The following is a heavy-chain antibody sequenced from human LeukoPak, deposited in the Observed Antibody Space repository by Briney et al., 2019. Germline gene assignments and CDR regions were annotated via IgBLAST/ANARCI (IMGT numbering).Heavy chain of an antibody. V-gene: IGHV1-69*01. CDR2: IIPIFGTA. CDR1: GGTFSSYA. CDR3: ARGYSGSYYFDPIF. D-gene: IGHD1-26*01. J-gene: IGHJ4*02. Sequence: SVKVSCKASGGTFSSYAISWVRQAPGQGLEWMGGIIPIFGTANYAQKFQGRVTITADESTSTACMELSSLRSEDTAVYYCARGYSGSYYFDPIFWGQGTLVTVSS.